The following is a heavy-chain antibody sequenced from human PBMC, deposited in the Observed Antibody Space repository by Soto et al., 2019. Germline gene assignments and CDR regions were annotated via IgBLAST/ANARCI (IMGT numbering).Heavy chain of an antibody. CDR1: GYTFTYYE. CDR3: ARVVKAGDYGDYGRYYFDY. D-gene: IGHD4-17*01. V-gene: IGHV1-18*04. Sequence: QVHLMQSGAEVKKPGASVKVSCKASGYTFTYYEITWVRQAPGQGLEWMGWISAYSGNTNYAQKLQGRLTMTRDTSTNTAYMELRSLRSDDTAVYYCARVVKAGDYGDYGRYYFDYWGHGTLVTVSS. J-gene: IGHJ4*01. CDR2: ISAYSGNT.